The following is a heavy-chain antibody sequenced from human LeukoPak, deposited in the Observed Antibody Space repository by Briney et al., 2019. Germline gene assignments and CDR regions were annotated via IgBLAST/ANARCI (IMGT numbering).Heavy chain of an antibody. CDR3: ARDYGGHGEYFDY. CDR1: GFTFSTYE. Sequence: GGSLRLSCAASGFTFSTYEMNWVRQAPGKGLEWLSYISSSSSTIYYADSAKGRFTISRDNAKNSLYLQMNSLRDEDTAVYYCARDYGGHGEYFDYWGQGTLVTVSS. J-gene: IGHJ4*02. D-gene: IGHD4-23*01. V-gene: IGHV3-48*02. CDR2: ISSSSSTI.